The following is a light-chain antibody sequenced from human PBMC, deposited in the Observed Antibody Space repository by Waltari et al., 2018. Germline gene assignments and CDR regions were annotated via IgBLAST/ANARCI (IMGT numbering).Light chain of an antibody. CDR2: GDS. Sequence: SYELTHPPSVSVSPGHTASIPCSGHALSTQYAFWYHQKTGQAPVLVIFGDSKRPSGIPERISGSSSGTMATLTLSGAQLEDEGDYYCLSPDSSGTYVVFGGGTKLTVL. V-gene: IGLV3-10*01. J-gene: IGLJ2*01. CDR1: ALSTQY. CDR3: LSPDSSGTYVV.